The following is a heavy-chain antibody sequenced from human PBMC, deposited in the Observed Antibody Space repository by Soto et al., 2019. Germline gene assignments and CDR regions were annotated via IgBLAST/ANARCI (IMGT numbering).Heavy chain of an antibody. Sequence: GGSLRLSCAASGFIFSSYSMNWVRQAPGKGLEWVSYISGHSTSIYYADSVKGRFTISRDNAKKSLSLQMYSLRDEDTAVYYCARGELDRTIDCWGQGTLVTVSS. D-gene: IGHD1-26*01. J-gene: IGHJ4*02. CDR2: ISGHSTSI. V-gene: IGHV3-48*02. CDR3: ARGELDRTIDC. CDR1: GFIFSSYS.